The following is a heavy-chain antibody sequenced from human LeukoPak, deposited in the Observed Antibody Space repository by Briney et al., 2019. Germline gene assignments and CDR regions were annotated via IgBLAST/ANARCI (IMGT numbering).Heavy chain of an antibody. CDR1: GFTFSSYW. V-gene: IGHV3-7*03. CDR3: ARGQYSGTTYYFDY. CDR2: IKKDGSET. D-gene: IGHD5-12*01. J-gene: IGHJ4*02. Sequence: PGGSLRLSCAASGFTFSSYWMSWVRQAPGKGLEWVANIKKDGSETYYVDSVKGRFTISRDNAKNSLYLQMNSLRAEDTAMYYCARGQYSGTTYYFDYWGQGTLVTVSS.